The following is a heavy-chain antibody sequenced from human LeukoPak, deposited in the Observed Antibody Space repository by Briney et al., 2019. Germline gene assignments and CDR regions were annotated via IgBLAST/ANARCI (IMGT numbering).Heavy chain of an antibody. CDR1: GFAFSNYG. J-gene: IGHJ2*01. CDR3: AKRITSAGTGHWYFDL. CDR2: ISPSGATT. Sequence: GGSLRLSCATSGFAFSNYGMSWVRQPPGKGLEWVSIISPSGATTDYADSVKGRFTISRDNAKSTLYLQMNGLRAEDTAVYFCAKRITSAGTGHWYFDLWGRGTLVTVSS. V-gene: IGHV3-23*01. D-gene: IGHD1-1*01.